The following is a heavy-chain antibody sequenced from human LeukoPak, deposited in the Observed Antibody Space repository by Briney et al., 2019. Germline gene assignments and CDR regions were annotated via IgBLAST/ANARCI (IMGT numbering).Heavy chain of an antibody. D-gene: IGHD4-11*01. Sequence: SETLSLTCAVYGGSFSGYYWSWLRQPPGKGLEGIGEINHSGSTTYNPSLKSRVTISVDTSKNQFSLKLSSVTAADTAVYYCARTSKTGSLGYYYYGMDVWGQGTTVTVSS. CDR1: GGSFSGYY. CDR2: INHSGST. J-gene: IGHJ6*02. V-gene: IGHV4-34*01. CDR3: ARTSKTGSLGYYYYGMDV.